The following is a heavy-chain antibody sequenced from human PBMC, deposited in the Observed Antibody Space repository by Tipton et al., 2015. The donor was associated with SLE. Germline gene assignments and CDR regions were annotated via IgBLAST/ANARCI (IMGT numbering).Heavy chain of an antibody. J-gene: IGHJ6*02. CDR1: GGSISTYY. CDR2: IYYNGNT. CDR3: ARLPNENYRAYYGMDV. Sequence: TLSLTCTVSGGSISTYYWNWIRQTPGKGLEWIGTIYYNGNTHYNPSLKSRVTISVDTSKNQFSLKLSSMTPADTAVYYCARLPNENYRAYYGMDVWGQGTTVTVSS. D-gene: IGHD1-7*01. V-gene: IGHV4-59*08.